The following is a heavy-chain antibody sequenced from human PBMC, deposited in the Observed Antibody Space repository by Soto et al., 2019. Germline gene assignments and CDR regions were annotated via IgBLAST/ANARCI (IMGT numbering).Heavy chain of an antibody. CDR3: ARDHPTDGLYFDY. J-gene: IGHJ4*02. Sequence: PGGSLRLSCAASGFTFSDHYVDWVRQAPGKGLEWVGRARNKANSYSTDYGASVKGRFTVSRDDSKNSVYLQMNSLRAEDTAVYYCARDHPTDGLYFDYWGQGTLVTVSS. V-gene: IGHV3-72*01. D-gene: IGHD2-8*01. CDR1: GFTFSDHY. CDR2: ARNKANSYST.